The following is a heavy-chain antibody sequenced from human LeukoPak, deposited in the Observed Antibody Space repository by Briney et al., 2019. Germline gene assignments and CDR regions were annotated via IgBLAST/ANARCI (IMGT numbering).Heavy chain of an antibody. V-gene: IGHV4-4*07. J-gene: IGHJ5*02. D-gene: IGHD3-3*01. CDR3: ARGQSHYDFWSGYYH. Sequence: SETLSLTCTVSGGSISSYYWGWIRQPAGKGLEWIGRIYTSGSTNYNPSLKSRVTMSVDTSKNQFSLKLSSVTAADTAVYYCARGQSHYDFWSGYYHWGQGTLDTVSS. CDR1: GGSISSYY. CDR2: IYTSGST.